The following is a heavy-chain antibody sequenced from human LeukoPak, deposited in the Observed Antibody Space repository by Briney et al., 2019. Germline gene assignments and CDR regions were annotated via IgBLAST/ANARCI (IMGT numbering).Heavy chain of an antibody. CDR3: ARVKGSWFIWGYFDY. J-gene: IGHJ4*02. D-gene: IGHD6-13*01. V-gene: IGHV4-34*01. CDR2: INHSGST. CDR1: GGSFSGYY. Sequence: PSETLSLTCAVYGGSFSGYYWSWIRQPPGKGLEWIGEINHSGSTNYNPSLKSRVTISVDTSKNQFSLKLSSVTAADTAVYYCARVKGSWFIWGYFDYWGQGTLVTVSS.